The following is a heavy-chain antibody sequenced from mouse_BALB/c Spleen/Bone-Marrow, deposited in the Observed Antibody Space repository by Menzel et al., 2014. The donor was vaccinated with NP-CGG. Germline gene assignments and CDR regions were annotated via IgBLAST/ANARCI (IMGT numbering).Heavy chain of an antibody. CDR3: ARDSSGGILAMDY. D-gene: IGHD3-2*01. CDR2: LSYSGST. Sequence: EVKLMESGPSLVKPSQTLSPTCSVTGDSITSGYWNWIRKFPGNKLEYMGYLSYSGSTYYNPSLKSRISISRDISKNQYYLQLNSVTTEDTATYYCARDSSGGILAMDYWGQGTSVTVSS. CDR1: GDSITSGY. J-gene: IGHJ4*01. V-gene: IGHV3-8*02.